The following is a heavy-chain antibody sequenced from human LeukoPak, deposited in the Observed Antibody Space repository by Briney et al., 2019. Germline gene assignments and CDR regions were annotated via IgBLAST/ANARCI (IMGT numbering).Heavy chain of an antibody. Sequence: PSETLSLTCAVYGGSFSGYYWSWIRQPPGKGLEWIGEINRSGSTNYNPSLKSRVTISVDTSKNQFSLKLSSVTAADTAVYYCARGVAAAGTPLWDYWGQGTLVTVSS. V-gene: IGHV4-34*01. CDR3: ARGVAAAGTPLWDY. CDR1: GGSFSGYY. CDR2: INRSGST. D-gene: IGHD6-13*01. J-gene: IGHJ4*02.